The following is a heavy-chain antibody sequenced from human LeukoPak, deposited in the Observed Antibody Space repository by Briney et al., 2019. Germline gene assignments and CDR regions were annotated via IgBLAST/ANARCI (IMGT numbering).Heavy chain of an antibody. CDR2: LSGSGITT. J-gene: IGHJ4*01. Sequence: GGSLRLSCAASGFTFSNSAMSWVRQAPGKGLEWVSTLSGSGITTYYSDSVKGRFTISRDNSKNTLYLQMNSLRAEDTAVYYCAKGIYSSGWSYFDYWGHGTLVTVSS. CDR1: GFTFSNSA. D-gene: IGHD6-19*01. CDR3: AKGIYSSGWSYFDY. V-gene: IGHV3-23*01.